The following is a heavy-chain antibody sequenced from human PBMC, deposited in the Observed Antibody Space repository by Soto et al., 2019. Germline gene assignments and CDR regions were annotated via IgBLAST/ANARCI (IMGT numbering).Heavy chain of an antibody. D-gene: IGHD2-8*02. CDR2: VSHDGTLY. J-gene: IGHJ4*02. Sequence: QVQLVESGGGVVQPGRSLRLSCSASGFIYSSCAMHWVRQVPGKGLEWLAVVSHDGTLYPYADSVKGRFTISRDNSRKMIYLLMNSLRPDDTAVYYCVKDRSDTWSFDYWGQGTLVTVSS. CDR1: GFIYSSCA. V-gene: IGHV3-30*18. CDR3: VKDRSDTWSFDY.